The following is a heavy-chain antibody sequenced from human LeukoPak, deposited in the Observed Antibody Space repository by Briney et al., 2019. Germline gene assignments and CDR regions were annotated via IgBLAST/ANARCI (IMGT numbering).Heavy chain of an antibody. Sequence: ASVKVSCKAYGYTFTSYYMHWVRQAPGQGLEWMGIINPSGGSTSYAQKIQGRVTISRDTSTRTVYMELSSLRSEDTAVYYCARARAYYDNITVYYSAYFDYWGQGTLVTVSP. CDR2: INPSGGST. CDR1: GYTFTSYY. CDR3: ARARAYYDNITVYYSAYFDY. J-gene: IGHJ4*02. V-gene: IGHV1-46*01. D-gene: IGHD3-9*01.